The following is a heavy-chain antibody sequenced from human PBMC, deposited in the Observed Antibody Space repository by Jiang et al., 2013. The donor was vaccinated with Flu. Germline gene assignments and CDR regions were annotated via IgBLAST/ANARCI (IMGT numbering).Heavy chain of an antibody. CDR3: AGPGGAWKNRRQRFDY. V-gene: IGHV4-4*02. Sequence: LLKPSETLSLTCTVSGVSISSTQWWSWVRQSPGKGLEWIGEIYHTGSTNSNPSLKSRVTISVDKSNNQFSLTLTSVTAADTAVYYCAGPGGAWKNRRQRFDYWGQGTLVTVSS. D-gene: IGHD3-16*01. CDR1: GVSISSTQW. J-gene: IGHJ4*02. CDR2: IYHTGST.